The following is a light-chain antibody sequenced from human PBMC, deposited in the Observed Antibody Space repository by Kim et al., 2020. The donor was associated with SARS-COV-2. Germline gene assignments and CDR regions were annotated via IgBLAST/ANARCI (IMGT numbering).Light chain of an antibody. Sequence: GQSVTISCTGTSSDVGGYNYVSWYQQHTGKDPKIMIYEVSKRPSGVPDRFSGSKSGNTASLTVSGLQAEDEADYYCSSYAGSNNLVFGGGTQLTVL. CDR3: SSYAGSNNLV. V-gene: IGLV2-8*01. CDR1: SSDVGGYNY. CDR2: EVS. J-gene: IGLJ3*02.